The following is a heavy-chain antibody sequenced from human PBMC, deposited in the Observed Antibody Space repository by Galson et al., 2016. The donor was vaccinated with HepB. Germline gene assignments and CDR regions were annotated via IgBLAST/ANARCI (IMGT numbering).Heavy chain of an antibody. Sequence: SLRLSCAASGFTFSSYGIHWVRQAPGKGLEWAAIVSDDGTHTDCADSVKGRFTISRDNSKNTLYLQMNSLRAEDTSMYYCARSSSCSTINCFLPFDSWGLGTLVTVSS. CDR1: GFTFSSYG. D-gene: IGHD2-2*01. V-gene: IGHV3-30*03. CDR2: VSDDGTHT. J-gene: IGHJ4*02. CDR3: ARSSSCSTINCFLPFDS.